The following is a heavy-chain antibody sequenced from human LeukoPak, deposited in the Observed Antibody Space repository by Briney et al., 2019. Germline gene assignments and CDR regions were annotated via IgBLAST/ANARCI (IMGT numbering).Heavy chain of an antibody. CDR3: TTAGSGSYWDY. CDR2: IKSKTDGRTT. D-gene: IGHD3-10*01. Sequence: PGGSLRLSCAASGFTFSNAWMSWVRQAPGKGLEWVGRIKSKTDGRTTDYAAPVKGRFTISRDDSKNTLYLQMNSLRTEDTAVYYCTTAGSGSYWDYWGQGTLVTVSS. J-gene: IGHJ4*02. V-gene: IGHV3-15*01. CDR1: GFTFSNAW.